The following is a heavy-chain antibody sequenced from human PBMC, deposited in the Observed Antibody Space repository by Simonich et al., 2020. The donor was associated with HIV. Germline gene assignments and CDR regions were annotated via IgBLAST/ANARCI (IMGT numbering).Heavy chain of an antibody. D-gene: IGHD3-16*02. V-gene: IGHV3-15*07. CDR1: GFSFSNTW. J-gene: IGHJ4*02. CDR2: IKSKTDGGTT. CDR3: STAAGNPYYDYVWGSYRYAF. Sequence: EVQLVESGGGLVKPGGSLRLSCAASGFSFSNTWMNWVRQAPGKGLEWVGRIKSKTDGGTTDYGAPVKGRFTIARDDSKNTLYLQMNSLKSEDTAVYYCSTAAGNPYYDYVWGSYRYAFWGQGTLVTVSS.